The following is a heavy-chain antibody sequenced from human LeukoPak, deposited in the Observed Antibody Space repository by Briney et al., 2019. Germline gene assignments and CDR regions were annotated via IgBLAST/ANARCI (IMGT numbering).Heavy chain of an antibody. CDR2: MFHSGDT. V-gene: IGHV4-39*01. CDR1: GGSISSFNYY. D-gene: IGHD3-10*01. Sequence: SEALSLTCTVSGGSISSFNYYWAWIRQSPGKGLEWIGSMFHSGDTYYNPSLRSRLTMSVDTSKNQFSLKLSSVTAADTAVYYCARHPDYYGSGSYYNGDYWGQGTLVTVSS. CDR3: ARHPDYYGSGSYYNGDY. J-gene: IGHJ4*02.